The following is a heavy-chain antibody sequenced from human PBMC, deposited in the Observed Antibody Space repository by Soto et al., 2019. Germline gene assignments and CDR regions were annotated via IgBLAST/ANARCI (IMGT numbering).Heavy chain of an antibody. J-gene: IGHJ4*02. D-gene: IGHD6-13*01. V-gene: IGHV3-30*18. CDR2: IASDGKDK. Sequence: GGSLRLSCAASGFTFSNHAIHWVRQAPGKGLEWVAVIASDGKDKRYADSVKGRFTISRDNSKNTVYLQMNSLRGEDTAVYYCAKDGAIAAADYFFDYWGQGSLVTAPQ. CDR3: AKDGAIAAADYFFDY. CDR1: GFTFSNHA.